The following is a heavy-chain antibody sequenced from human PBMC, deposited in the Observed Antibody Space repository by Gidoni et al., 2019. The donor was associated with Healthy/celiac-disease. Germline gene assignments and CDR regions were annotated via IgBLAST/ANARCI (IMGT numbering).Heavy chain of an antibody. J-gene: IGHJ6*03. D-gene: IGHD2-15*01. V-gene: IGHV3-21*01. CDR2: ISSSSSYI. Sequence: EVQLVESGGGLVKPGGSLRLSCAASGFTFISYSMNWVRQAPGKGLEWVSSISSSSSYIYYADSVKGRFTISRDNAKNSLYLQMNSLRAEDTAVYYCARVGDIVVVVAAHMDVWGKGTTVTVSS. CDR1: GFTFISYS. CDR3: ARVGDIVVVVAAHMDV.